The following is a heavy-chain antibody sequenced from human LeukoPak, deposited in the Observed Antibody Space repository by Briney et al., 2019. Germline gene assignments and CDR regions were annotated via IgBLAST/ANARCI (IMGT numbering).Heavy chain of an antibody. D-gene: IGHD6-6*01. J-gene: IGHJ5*02. CDR2: INPNSGGT. CDR1: GYTFTGYY. Sequence: GASVKVSCKASGYTFTGYYMHWVRQVPGQGLEWMGWINPNSGGTNYAQKFQGRVTMTRDTSISTAYMELSRLRSDDTAVYYCAKEYSSSSEAWFDPWGQGTLVTVPS. CDR3: AKEYSSSSEAWFDP. V-gene: IGHV1-2*02.